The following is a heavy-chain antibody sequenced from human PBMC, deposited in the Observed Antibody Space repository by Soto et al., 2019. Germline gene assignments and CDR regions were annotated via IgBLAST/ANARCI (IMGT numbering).Heavy chain of an antibody. D-gene: IGHD3-10*01. V-gene: IGHV4-59*08. CDR2: MHYTGFS. Sequence: SETLSLTCSFSGDSVTSHYLTWIRQSPEKGLEWIGYMHYTGFSHYNPSLKSRVTISVGTSKNQFSLKLSSVTAADTAVYYCARHYGSGNTSDYWGQGTLVTVSS. CDR1: GDSVTSHY. CDR3: ARHYGSGNTSDY. J-gene: IGHJ4*02.